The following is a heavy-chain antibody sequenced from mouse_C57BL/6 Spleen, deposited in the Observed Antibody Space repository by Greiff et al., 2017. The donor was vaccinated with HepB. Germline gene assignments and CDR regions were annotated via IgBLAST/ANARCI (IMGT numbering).Heavy chain of an antibody. CDR3: ARRGAIYYLYYFDY. D-gene: IGHD2-1*01. CDR2: INPNNGGT. CDR1: GYTFTDYY. Sequence: EVQLQQSGPELVKPGASVKISCKASGYTFTDYYMNWVKQSHGKSLEWIGDINPNNGGTSYNQKFKGKATLTVDKSSSTAYMELRSLTSEDSAVYYCARRGAIYYLYYFDYWGQGTTLTVSS. V-gene: IGHV1-26*01. J-gene: IGHJ2*01.